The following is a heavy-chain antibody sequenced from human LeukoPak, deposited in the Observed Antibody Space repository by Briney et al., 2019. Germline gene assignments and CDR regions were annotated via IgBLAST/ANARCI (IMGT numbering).Heavy chain of an antibody. D-gene: IGHD3-22*01. J-gene: IGHJ4*02. CDR3: ARAPYYYDSSDYPDY. Sequence: PGGSLRLSCAASGFTFSSYEMNWVRQAPGKGLEWVSYISSSGSTIYYADSVKGRFTISRDNAKNSLYLQMNSLRAEDTAVYYCARAPYYYDSSDYPDYWGQGTLVTVSS. V-gene: IGHV3-48*03. CDR2: ISSSGSTI. CDR1: GFTFSSYE.